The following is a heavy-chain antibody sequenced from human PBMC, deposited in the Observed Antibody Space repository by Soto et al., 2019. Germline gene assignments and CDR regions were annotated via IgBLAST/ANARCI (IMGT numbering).Heavy chain of an antibody. D-gene: IGHD6-19*01. J-gene: IGHJ3*02. Sequence: QVQLQESGPGLVKPSQTLSLTCTVSGGSISSGDYYWSWIRQPPGKGLEWIGYIYYSGSTYYNPSLKRRVTISVETSKNKFSLKLSSVTAADTAVYYCAIINSSGWPEDAFDIWGQGTMVTVSS. CDR2: IYYSGST. CDR1: GGSISSGDYY. CDR3: AIINSSGWPEDAFDI. V-gene: IGHV4-30-4*01.